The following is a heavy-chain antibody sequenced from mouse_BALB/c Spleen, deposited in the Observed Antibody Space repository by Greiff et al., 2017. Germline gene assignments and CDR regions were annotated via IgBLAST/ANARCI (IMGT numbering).Heavy chain of an antibody. V-gene: IGHV3-8*02. CDR3: ARGDGSSYVDYAMDY. CDR1: GDSITSGY. J-gene: IGHJ4*01. D-gene: IGHD1-1*01. Sequence: VQLKESGPRLVKPSQTLSLTCSVTGDSITSGYWNWIRKFPGNKLEYMGYISYSGSTYYNPSLKSRISITRDTSKNQYYLQLNSVTTEDTATYYCARGDGSSYVDYAMDYWGQGTSVTVSS. CDR2: ISYSGST.